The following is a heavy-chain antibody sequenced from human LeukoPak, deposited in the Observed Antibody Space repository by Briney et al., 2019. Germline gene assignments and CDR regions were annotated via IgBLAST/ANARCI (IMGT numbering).Heavy chain of an antibody. J-gene: IGHJ4*02. CDR1: GYSISSGYY. D-gene: IGHD2-15*01. CDR2: LHHSGKT. CDR3: ARGRLDGSYYFDY. Sequence: SEILSLTCTVSGYSISSGYYCVWIRQAPGKGLEWIGSLHHSGKTYYNPSLKSRVTISLDTPEIQFSLKLTSMTAADTAVYYCARGRLDGSYYFDYWGQGTLVAVSS. V-gene: IGHV4-38-2*02.